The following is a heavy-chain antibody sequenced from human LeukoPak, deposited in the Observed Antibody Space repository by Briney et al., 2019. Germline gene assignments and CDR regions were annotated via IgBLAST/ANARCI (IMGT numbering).Heavy chain of an antibody. CDR2: IYYNGRT. J-gene: IGHJ5*02. Sequence: SETLSLTCTVSGXSISSSSYSWGWIRQPPGTGLEWIGVIYYNGRTFYNPSLESRLTISIDTSKNQFSLKLSSVTASDTAVYYCARRSGRTPNYFDPWGQGTLVTVSS. CDR1: GXSISSSSYS. D-gene: IGHD6-25*01. V-gene: IGHV4-39*01. CDR3: ARRSGRTPNYFDP.